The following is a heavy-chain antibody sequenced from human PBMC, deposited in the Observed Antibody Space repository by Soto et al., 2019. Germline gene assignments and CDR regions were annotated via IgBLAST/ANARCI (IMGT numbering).Heavy chain of an antibody. Sequence: PSETLSLTCAVYGGSFSGYYWSWIRQPPGKGLEWIGEINHSGSTNYNPSLKSRVTISVDTSKNQFSLKLSSVTAADTAVYYCARGIIVVVPAATHTGDYYYMDVWGKGTTVTVSS. CDR1: GGSFSGYY. D-gene: IGHD2-2*01. CDR2: INHSGST. J-gene: IGHJ6*03. V-gene: IGHV4-34*01. CDR3: ARGIIVVVPAATHTGDYYYMDV.